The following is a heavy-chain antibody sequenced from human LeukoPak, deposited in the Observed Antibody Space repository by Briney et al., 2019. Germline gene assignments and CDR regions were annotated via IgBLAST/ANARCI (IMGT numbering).Heavy chain of an antibody. J-gene: IGHJ4*02. CDR2: ISSSGTTI. Sequence: PGGSLRLSCAASGFTFSSYEMIWVRQAPGKGLEWVSYISSSGTTIYYADSVKGRFTISRDNAKNSLYLQMISLRAEDTAVYYCAREPYCGGDCIGDWDLEVYWGQGTLVTVSS. D-gene: IGHD2-21*02. V-gene: IGHV3-48*03. CDR1: GFTFSSYE. CDR3: AREPYCGGDCIGDWDLEVY.